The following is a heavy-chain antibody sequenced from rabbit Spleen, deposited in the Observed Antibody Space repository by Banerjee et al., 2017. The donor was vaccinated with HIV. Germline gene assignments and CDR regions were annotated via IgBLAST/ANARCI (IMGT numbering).Heavy chain of an antibody. CDR3: ARDTGTSFSTYGMDL. Sequence: EESGGDLVKPGASLTLTCTTSGFSFSSSYYMCWVRQAPGKGLEWIACIYGGGGSSTAYASWAKGRFTISKTSSTTVPLQMTSLTAADTATYFCARDTGTSFSTYGMDLWGPGTLVTDS. CDR1: GFSFSSSYY. J-gene: IGHJ6*01. CDR2: IYGGGGSST. V-gene: IGHV1S40*01. D-gene: IGHD8-1*01.